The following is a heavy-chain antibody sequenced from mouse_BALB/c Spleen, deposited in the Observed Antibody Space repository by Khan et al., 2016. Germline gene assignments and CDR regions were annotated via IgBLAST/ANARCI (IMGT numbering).Heavy chain of an antibody. V-gene: IGHV9-3-1*01. CDR3: ARFWDDYAIDY. Sequence: QIQLVQSGPELKKPGETVKISCKASGYTFANYGMNWVKQAPGKGLKWMGWINTYTGEPTYADDFKGRFAFSLETSASTAYLQINNLKNEDTATXCCARFWDDYAIDYWGQGTSVTVSS. CDR2: INTYTGEP. J-gene: IGHJ4*01. D-gene: IGHD4-1*01. CDR1: GYTFANYG.